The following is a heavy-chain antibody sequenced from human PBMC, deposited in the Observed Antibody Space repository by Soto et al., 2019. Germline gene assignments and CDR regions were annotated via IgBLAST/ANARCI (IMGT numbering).Heavy chain of an antibody. D-gene: IGHD4-17*01. CDR2: ISYHGRDK. Sequence: QVQLVESGGGVVQPGRSLRLSCAASGFTFSNYGMHWVRQAPGKGLEWVAVISYHGRDKYYADSVKGRFTISRDNSKNTLYHEMNSLRAEDTAVYYCAKDHLMTTVTTVGYWGQGTLVTVSS. J-gene: IGHJ4*02. V-gene: IGHV3-30*18. CDR3: AKDHLMTTVTTVGY. CDR1: GFTFSNYG.